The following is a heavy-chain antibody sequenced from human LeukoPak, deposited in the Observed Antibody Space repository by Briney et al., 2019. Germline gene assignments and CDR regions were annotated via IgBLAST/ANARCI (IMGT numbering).Heavy chain of an antibody. J-gene: IGHJ4*02. Sequence: GGSLRLSCAASGFTFSSYSMNWVRQAPGKGLEWVASISSSSSYIYYADSVKGRFTISRDNAKNSLYLQMNSLRAEDTAVYYCAREDSYYYGSGSYPFDYWGQGTLVTVSS. V-gene: IGHV3-21*01. D-gene: IGHD3-10*01. CDR2: ISSSSSYI. CDR1: GFTFSSYS. CDR3: AREDSYYYGSGSYPFDY.